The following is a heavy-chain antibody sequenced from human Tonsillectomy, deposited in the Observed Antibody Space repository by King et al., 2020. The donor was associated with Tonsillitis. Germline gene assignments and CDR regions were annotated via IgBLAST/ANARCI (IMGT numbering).Heavy chain of an antibody. V-gene: IGHV3-21*01. D-gene: IGHD6-6*01. CDR1: GFSFTTFS. CDR2: INRGGSFI. J-gene: IGHJ4*02. CDR3: STWGAARH. Sequence: VQLVESGGGLVKPGGSLRLSCAASGFSFTTFSMKWVRQAPGKGREWGASINRGGSFIFYADAGKGRFTISRDNANNSLSLQMNSLRADDTAVYYCSTWGAARHWGQGTLVTVSS.